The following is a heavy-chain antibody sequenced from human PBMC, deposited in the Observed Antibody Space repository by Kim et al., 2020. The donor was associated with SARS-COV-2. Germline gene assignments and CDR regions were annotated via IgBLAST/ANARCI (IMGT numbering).Heavy chain of an antibody. D-gene: IGHD6-19*01. CDR3: ARGAHAVAGDLPHDY. J-gene: IGHJ4*02. Sequence: SVKVSCKASGGTFSSYAISWVRQAPGQGLEWMGGIIPIFGTAKYAQKFQGRVTITADESTSTAYMELSSLRSEDTAVYYCARGAHAVAGDLPHDYWGQGTLVTVSS. CDR2: IIPIFGTA. CDR1: GGTFSSYA. V-gene: IGHV1-69*13.